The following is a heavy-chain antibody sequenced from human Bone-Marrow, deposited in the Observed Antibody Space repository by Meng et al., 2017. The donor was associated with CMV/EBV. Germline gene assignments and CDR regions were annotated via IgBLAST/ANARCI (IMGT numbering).Heavy chain of an antibody. V-gene: IGHV2-70D*14. CDR1: GFSLSTSGMR. D-gene: IGHD6-6*01. CDR3: ARMSSSSAFDY. Sequence: SGPTLVKPTHTLTLTCTFSGFSLSTSGMRVSWIRQPPGKALEWLARIDWDDDKFYSTSLKTRLTIAKDTSKNQVLLTMTNMDPVDTTTYYCARMSSSSAFDYWGQGTLVTVSS. CDR2: IDWDDDK. J-gene: IGHJ4*02.